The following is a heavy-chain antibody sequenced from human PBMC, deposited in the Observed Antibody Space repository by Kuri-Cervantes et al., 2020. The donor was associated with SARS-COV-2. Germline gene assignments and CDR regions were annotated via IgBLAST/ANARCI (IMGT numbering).Heavy chain of an antibody. D-gene: IGHD5-24*01. CDR1: GGSFSGYY. J-gene: IGHJ4*02. V-gene: IGHV4-34*01. CDR2: INHSGST. Sequence: SETLSLTCAVYGGSFSGYYWSWIRLPPGKGLEWIGEINHSGSTNYNPSLKSRVTISVDTSKNQFSLKLSSVTAADTAVYYCARGGLATTRDFDYWGQGTLVTVSS. CDR3: ARGGLATTRDFDY.